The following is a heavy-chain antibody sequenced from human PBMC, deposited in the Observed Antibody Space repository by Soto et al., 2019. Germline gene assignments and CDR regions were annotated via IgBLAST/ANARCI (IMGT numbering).Heavy chain of an antibody. CDR2: TYYRANWRH. D-gene: IGHD6-19*01. CDR1: GASVSSNTAA. V-gene: IGHV6-1*01. CDR3: ARGVDGIGSDL. J-gene: IGHJ5*02. Sequence: PSPTLSLPCAISGASVSSNTAAWNWIRSSPSRGLEWLGRTYYRANWRHDYAVSVKSRITVNPDTSKNHFSLQLNSVTPDDPAVYYCARGVDGIGSDLWGQGPPGTV.